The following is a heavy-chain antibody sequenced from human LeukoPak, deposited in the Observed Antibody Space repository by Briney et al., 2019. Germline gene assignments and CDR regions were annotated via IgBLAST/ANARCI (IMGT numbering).Heavy chain of an antibody. Sequence: PGGSLRLSCAASGFTFSSYSMNWVRQAPGKGLEWVSSISSSSSYIYYADSVKGRFTISRDNSNSKNTLYLQLNSLRAEDTAVYYCARVKPRGLVYDALDIWGQGTMVTVSS. J-gene: IGHJ3*02. V-gene: IGHV3-21*01. CDR3: ARVKPRGLVYDALDI. D-gene: IGHD6-19*01. CDR2: ISSSSSYI. CDR1: GFTFSSYS.